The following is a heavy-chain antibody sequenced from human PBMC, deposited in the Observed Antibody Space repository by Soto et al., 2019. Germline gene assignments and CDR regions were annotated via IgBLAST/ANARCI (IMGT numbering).Heavy chain of an antibody. CDR3: ARDNSGSSHYLDY. CDR2: IYYSGST. D-gene: IGHD3-22*01. V-gene: IGHV4-31*03. Sequence: PSETLSLTCTVSGGSISSGGYYWSWIRQHPGKGLEWIGYIYYSGSTYYNPSLKSRVTISVDTSKNQFSLKLSSVTAADTAVYYCARDNSGSSHYLDYWGQGTLVTVSS. J-gene: IGHJ4*02. CDR1: GGSISSGGYY.